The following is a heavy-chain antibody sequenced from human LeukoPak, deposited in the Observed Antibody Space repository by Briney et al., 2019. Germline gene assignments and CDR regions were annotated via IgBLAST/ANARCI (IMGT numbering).Heavy chain of an antibody. J-gene: IGHJ4*02. D-gene: IGHD6-19*01. CDR2: ISYDGSNK. Sequence: GRSLRLSCAASGFTFSSYAMHWVRQAPGKGLEWVAVISYDGSNKYYADSVKGRFTISRDNSKNTLYLQMNSLRAEDTAVYYCARRVWGGWYYFDYWGQGTLVTVSS. CDR3: ARRVWGGWYYFDY. CDR1: GFTFSSYA. V-gene: IGHV3-30*04.